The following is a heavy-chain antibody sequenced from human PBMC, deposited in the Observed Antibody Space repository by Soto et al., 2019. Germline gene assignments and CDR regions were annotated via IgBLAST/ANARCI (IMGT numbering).Heavy chain of an antibody. CDR1: GDPIISSDFY. D-gene: IGHD3-3*02. J-gene: IGHJ5*02. V-gene: IGHV4-39*01. CDR2: IFYLGSS. Sequence: PSEMLSLTCTVSGDPIISSDFYWGWVRQPPGKGLEWIGSIFYLGSSYYNPSLKSRVTMSVDTSKNQFSLRLRFVTAADTALYFCARHSLALRKNNWFDPWGQGIIVTVSS. CDR3: ARHSLALRKNNWFDP.